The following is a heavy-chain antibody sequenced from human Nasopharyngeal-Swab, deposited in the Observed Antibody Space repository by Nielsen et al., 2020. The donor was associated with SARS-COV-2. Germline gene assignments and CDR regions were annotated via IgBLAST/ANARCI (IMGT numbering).Heavy chain of an antibody. CDR3: ARAEAPAALDY. CDR2: IYYSGST. Sequence: PGKGLEWIGYIYYSGSTYYNPSLKSRVTISVDTSKNQFSLKLSSVTAADTAVYYCARAEAPAALDYWGQGTLVTVSS. V-gene: IGHV4-30-4*01. D-gene: IGHD2-2*01. J-gene: IGHJ4*02.